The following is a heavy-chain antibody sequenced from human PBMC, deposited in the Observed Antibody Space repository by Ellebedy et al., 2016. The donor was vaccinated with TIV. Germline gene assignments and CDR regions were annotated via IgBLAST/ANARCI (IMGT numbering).Heavy chain of an antibody. J-gene: IGHJ4*02. D-gene: IGHD2-8*01. CDR1: GGSISSGAFY. CDR2: IYYSGST. Sequence: MPSETLSLTCTVSGGSISSGAFYWTWIRQQPGKGLEWIGNIYYSGSTYYNPSLKSRVTISLDTSKNQFSLKLSSVTAADTAVYYCARTFSPHCSSGVCYMAYYFDYWGQGTLVTVSS. CDR3: ARTFSPHCSSGVCYMAYYFDY. V-gene: IGHV4-30-4*08.